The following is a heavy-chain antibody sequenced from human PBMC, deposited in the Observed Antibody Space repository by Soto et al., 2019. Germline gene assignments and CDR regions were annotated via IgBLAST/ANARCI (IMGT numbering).Heavy chain of an antibody. CDR1: GYTFTSYY. CDR3: AAGRYCSSTSCYTGWFDP. CDR2: INPSGGST. D-gene: IGHD2-2*02. J-gene: IGHJ5*02. V-gene: IGHV1-46*01. Sequence: GASVKVSCKASGYTFTSYYMHWVRQAPGQGLEWMGIINPSGGSTSYAQKFQGRVTMTRVTSTSTVYMELSSLRSEDTAVYYCAAGRYCSSTSCYTGWFDPWGQGTLVTVS.